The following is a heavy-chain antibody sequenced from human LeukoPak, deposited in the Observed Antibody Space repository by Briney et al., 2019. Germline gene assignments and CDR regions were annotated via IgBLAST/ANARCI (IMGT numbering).Heavy chain of an antibody. D-gene: IGHD4-17*01. CDR3: ATAFADGFDYGEGVY. J-gene: IGHJ4*02. V-gene: IGHV1-24*01. CDR1: GYTLTELS. Sequence: GASVKVSCKVSGYTLTELSMHWVRQAPGKGLEWMGGFDPEDGETIYAQKFQGRVTMTEDTSTDTAYMELSSLRSEDTAVYYCATAFADGFDYGEGVYWGQGTLVTVSS. CDR2: FDPEDGET.